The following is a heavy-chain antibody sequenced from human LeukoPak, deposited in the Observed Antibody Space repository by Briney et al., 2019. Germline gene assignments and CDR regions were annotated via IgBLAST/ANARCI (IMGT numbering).Heavy chain of an antibody. Sequence: GASVKVSCKASGGTFSSYAISWVRQAPGQGLEWMGGIIPILGTANYAQKFQGRVTITADESTSTAYMELSSLRSEDTAMYYCARDGYYDSSGYYYGSGYFDYWGQGTLVTVSS. CDR3: ARDGYYDSSGYYYGSGYFDY. J-gene: IGHJ4*02. CDR1: GGTFSSYA. V-gene: IGHV1-69*01. D-gene: IGHD3-22*01. CDR2: IIPILGTA.